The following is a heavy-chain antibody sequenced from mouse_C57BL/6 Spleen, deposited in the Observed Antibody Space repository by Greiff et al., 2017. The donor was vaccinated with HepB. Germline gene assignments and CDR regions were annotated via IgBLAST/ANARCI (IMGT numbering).Heavy chain of an antibody. D-gene: IGHD1-1*01. CDR1: GFNIKDDY. CDR3: TTLTTVVPGDDY. J-gene: IGHJ2*01. V-gene: IGHV14-4*01. CDR2: IDPENGDT. Sequence: VQLKESGAELVRPGASVKLSCTASGFNIKDDYMHWVKQRPEQGLEWIGWIDPENGDTEYASKFQGKATITADTSSNTAYLQLSSLTSEDTAVYYCTTLTTVVPGDDYWGQGTTLTVSS.